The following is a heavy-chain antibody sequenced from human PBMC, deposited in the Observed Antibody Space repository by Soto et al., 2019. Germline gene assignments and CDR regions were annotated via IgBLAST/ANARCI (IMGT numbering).Heavy chain of an antibody. J-gene: IGHJ6*02. CDR2: IYQTGST. D-gene: IGHD6-6*01. CDR3: ARVSSRSAFGMDV. Sequence: QVELQEAGPGLVKPSGTLSLTCAVSGGSISTINWWTWFRQPPGKGLDWIGEIYQTGSTSYNPSLDGRVTISIDKSKNQFSMKLRSVTAADTAVYYCARVSSRSAFGMDVWGQGATVTVSS. V-gene: IGHV4-4*02. CDR1: GGSISTINW.